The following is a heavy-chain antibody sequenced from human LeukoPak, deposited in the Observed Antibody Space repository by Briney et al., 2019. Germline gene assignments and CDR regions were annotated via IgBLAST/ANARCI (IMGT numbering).Heavy chain of an antibody. CDR1: GFTFSNHG. V-gene: IGHV3-30*18. CDR2: ISYDGSNK. D-gene: IGHD3-22*01. CDR3: AKGRSSGYYFFDY. Sequence: PGRSLRLSCAASGFTFSNHGMHWVRQAPGKGLEWVAVISYDGSNKYYADSVKGRFTISRDNSKNTLYLQVNSLRAEDTAVYYCAKGRSSGYYFFDYWGQGTLVTVSS. J-gene: IGHJ4*02.